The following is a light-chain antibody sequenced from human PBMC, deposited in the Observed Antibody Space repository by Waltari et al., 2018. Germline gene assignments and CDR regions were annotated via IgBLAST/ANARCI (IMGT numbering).Light chain of an antibody. CDR2: DTS. Sequence: EIVLTQSPATLSLSPGERATLSCRASQSVNWYLAWYQQRPGQAPRLLIFDTSNRATGIPARFSGSGSETDFTLTISSLEPDDSAVYYCQQRRNCPLTFGGGTKVEIK. J-gene: IGKJ4*01. V-gene: IGKV3-11*01. CDR1: QSVNWY. CDR3: QQRRNCPLT.